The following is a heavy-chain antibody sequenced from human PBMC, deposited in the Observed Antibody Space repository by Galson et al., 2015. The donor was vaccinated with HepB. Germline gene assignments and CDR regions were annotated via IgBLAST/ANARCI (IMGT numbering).Heavy chain of an antibody. D-gene: IGHD2-8*01. CDR3: ARVPLPSDIVGMMYAGDFYGLDV. V-gene: IGHV3-30*03. Sequence: SLRLSCAASGFTFSSYGMHWVRQAPGKGLEWVAGISFDGDRKYYADSVKGRFTISRDNSKNTMYLQMNSLRAEDTAVFYCARVPLPSDIVGMMYAGDFYGLDVWGQGTTVTVSS. CDR1: GFTFSSYG. CDR2: ISFDGDRK. J-gene: IGHJ6*02.